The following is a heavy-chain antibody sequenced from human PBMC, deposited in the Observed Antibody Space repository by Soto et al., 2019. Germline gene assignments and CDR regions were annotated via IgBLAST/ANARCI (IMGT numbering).Heavy chain of an antibody. CDR3: AKGRIVVVITTSWWFDP. Sequence: PGGSLRLSCAASGFTFSSYAMSWVRQAPGKGLEWVSAISGSGGSTYYADSVKGRFTISRDNSKNTLYLQMNSLRAEDTAVYYCAKGRIVVVITTSWWFDPWGQGTLVTVPQ. CDR1: GFTFSSYA. J-gene: IGHJ5*02. CDR2: ISGSGGST. V-gene: IGHV3-23*01. D-gene: IGHD3-22*01.